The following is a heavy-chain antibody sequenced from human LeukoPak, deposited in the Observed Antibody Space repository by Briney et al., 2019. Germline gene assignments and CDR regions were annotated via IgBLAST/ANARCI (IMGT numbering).Heavy chain of an antibody. CDR3: ARAELPGDFWSGYWPVDYYMDV. D-gene: IGHD3-3*01. CDR2: IYTSGST. J-gene: IGHJ6*03. CDR1: GGSISSGSYY. Sequence: SETLSLTCTVSGGSISSGSYYWSWIRQPAGKGLEWIGRIYTSGSTNYNPSLKSRVTMSVDTSKNQFSLKLSSVTAADTAVYYCARAELPGDFWSGYWPVDYYMDVWGKGTTVTVSS. V-gene: IGHV4-61*02.